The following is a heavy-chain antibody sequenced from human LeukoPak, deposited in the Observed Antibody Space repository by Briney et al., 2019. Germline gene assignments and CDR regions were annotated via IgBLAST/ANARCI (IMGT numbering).Heavy chain of an antibody. V-gene: IGHV3-23*01. J-gene: IGHJ4*02. CDR1: GFTFTNHA. CDR3: ARTPSRDGYSYIDL. D-gene: IGHD5-24*01. CDR2: LSDSGAST. Sequence: GGSLRLSCAASGFTFTNHAMAWVRLAPGKGLEWVSTLSDSGASTYYADSVKGRFTISRDNSRNTMYLQMDSLRDDDTGVYFCARTPSRDGYSYIDLWGQGALVTVSS.